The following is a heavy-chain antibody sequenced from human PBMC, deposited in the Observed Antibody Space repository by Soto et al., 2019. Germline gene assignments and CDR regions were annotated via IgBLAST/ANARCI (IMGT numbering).Heavy chain of an antibody. Sequence: SETLSLTCTVSGGSITDYSWVWIRQPAGKGLEWIGRIFSSGSTNYNPSLKGRITMPLDTSKNQFSLKLNSATATDTAVYFCARDQGVVVTADNWFDPWGQGILVTVSS. CDR1: GGSITDYS. V-gene: IGHV4-4*07. D-gene: IGHD2-21*02. J-gene: IGHJ5*02. CDR2: IFSSGST. CDR3: ARDQGVVVTADNWFDP.